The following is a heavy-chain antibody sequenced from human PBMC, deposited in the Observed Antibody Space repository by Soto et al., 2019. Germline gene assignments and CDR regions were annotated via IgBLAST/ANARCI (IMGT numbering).Heavy chain of an antibody. V-gene: IGHV3-33*01. J-gene: IGHJ6*03. CDR1: GVTFSSYG. CDR3: ARDLYYYYYMDV. CDR2: IWYDGSNK. Sequence: QSGGSLRLSCAASGVTFSSYGMHWVRQAPGKGLEWVAVIWYDGSNKYYADSVKGRFTISRDNSKNTLYLQMNSLRAEDTAVYYCARDLYYYYYMDVWGKGTTVTVSS.